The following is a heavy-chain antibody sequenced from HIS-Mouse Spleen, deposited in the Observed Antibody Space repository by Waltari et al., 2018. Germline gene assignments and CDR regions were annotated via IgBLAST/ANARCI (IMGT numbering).Heavy chain of an antibody. V-gene: IGHV4-34*01. J-gene: IGHJ4*02. Sequence: QVQLQQWGAGLLKPSETLSLTCAVYGGHFSGYYWSWIRQPPGKGLEWIGEINHSGSTNYNPSLKSRVTISVDTSKNQFSLKLSSVTAADTAVYYCARGLAARFDYWGQGTLVTVSS. CDR2: INHSGST. CDR1: GGHFSGYY. CDR3: ARGLAARFDY. D-gene: IGHD6-6*01.